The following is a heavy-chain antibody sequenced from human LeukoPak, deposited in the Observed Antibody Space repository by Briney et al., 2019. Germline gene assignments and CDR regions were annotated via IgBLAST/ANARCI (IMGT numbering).Heavy chain of an antibody. J-gene: IGHJ4*02. Sequence: SETLSLTCTVSGGSISSSSYYWGWIRQPPGKGLEWIGSIYYSGSTYYNPSLKSRVTISVDTSKNQFSLKLSSVTAADTAAYYCAKTTVAAHEAFDYWGQGTLVTVSS. CDR1: GGSISSSSYY. D-gene: IGHD6-19*01. CDR2: IYYSGST. V-gene: IGHV4-39*01. CDR3: AKTTVAAHEAFDY.